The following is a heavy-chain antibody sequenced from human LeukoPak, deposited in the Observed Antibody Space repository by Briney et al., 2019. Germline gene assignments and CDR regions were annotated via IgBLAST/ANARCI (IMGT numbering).Heavy chain of an antibody. Sequence: SETLSLTCTVCGASISSYYWTWLRQPAGKGLEWLGRIYTSGSTNYNPSLKSRVAMSVDTSKNQFSLKLSSVTAADTAVYYRARLSADSSSSSGFDYWGQGTLVTVSS. CDR1: GASISSYY. J-gene: IGHJ4*02. CDR3: ARLSADSSSSSGFDY. D-gene: IGHD2-2*01. V-gene: IGHV4-4*07. CDR2: IYTSGST.